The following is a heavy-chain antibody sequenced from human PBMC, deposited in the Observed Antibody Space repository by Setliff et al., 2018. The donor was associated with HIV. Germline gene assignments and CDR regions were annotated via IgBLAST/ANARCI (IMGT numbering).Heavy chain of an antibody. CDR1: GYTFTGYA. Sequence: ASVKVSCKASGYTFTGYAISWVRQAPGQGLEWMGGFDPEDGETIYAQKFQGRVTMTEDTSTDTAYMELSSLRSEDTAVYYCATDLKGSQSYYYGSGSYSGFDPWGQGTLVTVSS. CDR2: FDPEDGET. CDR3: ATDLKGSQSYYYGSGSYSGFDP. J-gene: IGHJ5*02. V-gene: IGHV1-24*01. D-gene: IGHD3-10*01.